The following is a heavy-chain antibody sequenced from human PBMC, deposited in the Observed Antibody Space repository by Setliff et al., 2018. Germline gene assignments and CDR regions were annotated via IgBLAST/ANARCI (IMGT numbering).Heavy chain of an antibody. CDR2: IYYSGST. Sequence: SETLSLTCVVSGVSISSASYHWNWIRQRPGKGLEWIGYIYYSGSTHYSPSLKSRLTISVDTSKNHFSLKLKSVTAADTAVYYCARTGTYRYFDYWGQGTPVTVSS. CDR3: ARTGTYRYFDY. D-gene: IGHD1-1*01. CDR1: GVSISSASYH. V-gene: IGHV4-31*11. J-gene: IGHJ4*02.